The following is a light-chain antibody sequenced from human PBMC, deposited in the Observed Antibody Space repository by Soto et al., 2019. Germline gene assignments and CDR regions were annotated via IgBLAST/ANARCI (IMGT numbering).Light chain of an antibody. CDR3: QQYVRSPWT. Sequence: EIVLTQSPGTLSLSPGKRATLSCRASQSVSNNYLAWYQQKPGQAPRLLIYGASNRATGIPDRFSGSGSGTDFTLTISRLEPEDFAVYYCQQYVRSPWTFGQGTKVDIK. J-gene: IGKJ1*01. CDR2: GAS. CDR1: QSVSNNY. V-gene: IGKV3-20*01.